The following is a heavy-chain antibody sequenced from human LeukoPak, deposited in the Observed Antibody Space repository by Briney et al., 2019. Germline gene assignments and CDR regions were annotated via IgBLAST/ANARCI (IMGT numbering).Heavy chain of an antibody. D-gene: IGHD3-10*01. Sequence: SETLSLTCTVSGGSISSYYWSWIRQPPGKGLEWIGYIYYSGSTNYNPSLKSRVTISVDTSKNQFSLKLSSETAADTAVYYCARDLAGKRFGGFHVFNIWAKGKMVTVSS. CDR1: GGSISSYY. CDR2: IYYSGST. J-gene: IGHJ3*02. V-gene: IGHV4-59*01. CDR3: ARDLAGKRFGGFHVFNI.